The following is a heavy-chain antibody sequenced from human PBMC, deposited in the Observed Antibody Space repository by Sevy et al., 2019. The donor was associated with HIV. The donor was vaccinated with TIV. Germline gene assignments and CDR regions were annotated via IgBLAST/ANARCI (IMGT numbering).Heavy chain of an antibody. CDR3: VKEGGGGGGDH. D-gene: IGHD3-16*01. J-gene: IGHJ4*02. V-gene: IGHV3-30*02. Sequence: GGSLRLSCAASGFSFSSYGMHWVRQAPGKGLEWMSYIQYDGSNKDYGDSVKVRFTISRDNSKNTLYLQMNSLRVEDTAVFYCVKEGGGGGGDHWGQGTLVTVSS. CDR1: GFSFSSYG. CDR2: IQYDGSNK.